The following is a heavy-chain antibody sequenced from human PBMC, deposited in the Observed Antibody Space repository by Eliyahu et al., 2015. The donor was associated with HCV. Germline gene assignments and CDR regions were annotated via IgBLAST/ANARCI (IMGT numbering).Heavy chain of an antibody. CDR1: GFTFSSYA. V-gene: IGHV3-30-3*01. CDR3: ARDTQHLLDY. CDR2: ISYDGSNK. J-gene: IGHJ4*02. D-gene: IGHD2-2*01. Sequence: QVQLVESGGGVVQPGRSLRLSCAASGFTFSSYAMHWVRQAPGKGLEWVAVISYDGSNKYYADPVKGRFTISRDNSKNTLYLQMNSLRAEDTAVYYCARDTQHLLDYWGQGTLVTVSS.